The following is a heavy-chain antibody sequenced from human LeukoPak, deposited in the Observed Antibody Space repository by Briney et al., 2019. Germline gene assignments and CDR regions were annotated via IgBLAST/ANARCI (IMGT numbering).Heavy chain of an antibody. CDR1: GFTFSSYE. V-gene: IGHV3-48*03. D-gene: IGHD6-13*01. J-gene: IGHJ4*02. CDR2: ISSSGGSI. Sequence: GGSLRLSCAASGFTFSSYEMKWVRQAPGKGLEWVSHISSSGGSIYYADSVKGRFTISRDNAKNSLYLQMNSLRAEDTAVYYCAREGIAADRGNLIDYWGQGTLVSFPS. CDR3: AREGIAADRGNLIDY.